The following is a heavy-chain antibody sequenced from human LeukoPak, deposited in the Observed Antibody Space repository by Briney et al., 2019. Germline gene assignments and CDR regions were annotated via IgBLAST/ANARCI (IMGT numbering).Heavy chain of an antibody. CDR3: AKGGATVIGY. CDR1: GFTFSNYW. Sequence: PGGSLRLSCAASGFTFSNYWMHWVRQAPGKGLVWVSRINSGGSSTTSADSVKGRFTISRDNAKNTLYLQMNSLRAEDTAVYYCAKGGATVIGYWGQGTLVTVSS. CDR2: INSGGSST. V-gene: IGHV3-74*01. J-gene: IGHJ4*02. D-gene: IGHD4-17*01.